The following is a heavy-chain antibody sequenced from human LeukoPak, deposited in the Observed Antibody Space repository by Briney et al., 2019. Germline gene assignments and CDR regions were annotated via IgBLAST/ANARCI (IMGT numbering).Heavy chain of an antibody. D-gene: IGHD1-26*01. Sequence: PGRSLRPSCAASGFTFSSYAMHWVRQAPGKGLEWVAIISYDGSNKYYADSVKGRFTISRDNSKNTVYLQMNSLRAEDTAVYYCARDPYSGSRVGSYTWFDPWGQGTLVTVSS. J-gene: IGHJ5*02. CDR3: ARDPYSGSRVGSYTWFDP. CDR1: GFTFSSYA. CDR2: ISYDGSNK. V-gene: IGHV3-30*04.